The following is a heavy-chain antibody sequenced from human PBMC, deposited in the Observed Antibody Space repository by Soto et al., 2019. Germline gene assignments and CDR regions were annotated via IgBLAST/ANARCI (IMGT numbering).Heavy chain of an antibody. D-gene: IGHD2-8*01. Sequence: GGSLRLSCAASGFTVSSNYMSWVRQAPGKGLEWVSVIYSGGSTYYADSVKGRFTISRDNSKNTLYLQMNSLRAEDTAVYYCARDRYCTNGVCYNDAFDIWGQGTMVTVSS. V-gene: IGHV3-53*01. J-gene: IGHJ3*02. CDR2: IYSGGST. CDR1: GFTVSSNY. CDR3: ARDRYCTNGVCYNDAFDI.